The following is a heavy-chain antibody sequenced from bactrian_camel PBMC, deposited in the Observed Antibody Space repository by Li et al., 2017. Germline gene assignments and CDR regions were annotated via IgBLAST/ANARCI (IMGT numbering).Heavy chain of an antibody. V-gene: IGHV3S1*01. J-gene: IGHJ4*01. CDR1: GYRYNPYV. CDR3: TNDWNGGGPFS. CDR2: IDSDDST. Sequence: HVQLVESGGGSVQAGGSLRLSCSISGYRYNPYVMGWFRQAPGKGREGVASIDSDDSTSYASSVRGRFTISKDNAESMLYLQLNSLRTEDTATYYCTNDWNGGGPFSRGQGTQVTVS. D-gene: IGHD7*01.